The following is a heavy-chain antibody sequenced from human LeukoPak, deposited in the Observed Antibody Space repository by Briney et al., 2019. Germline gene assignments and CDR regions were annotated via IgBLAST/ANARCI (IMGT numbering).Heavy chain of an antibody. V-gene: IGHV3-7*01. J-gene: IGHJ5*02. CDR1: GFTFSDHY. CDR3: ARDLGYYDT. CDR2: IKQDGSEK. D-gene: IGHD3-22*01. Sequence: PGGSLRLSCAASGFTFSDHYMDWVRQAPGKGLEWVANIKQDGSEKYYVDSVKGRFTISRDNAKNSLYLQMNSLRAEDTAVYYCARDLGYYDTWGQGTLVTVSS.